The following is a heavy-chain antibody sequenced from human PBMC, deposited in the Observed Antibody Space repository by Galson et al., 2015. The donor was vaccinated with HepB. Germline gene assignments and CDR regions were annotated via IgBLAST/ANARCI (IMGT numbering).Heavy chain of an antibody. J-gene: IGHJ4*02. CDR2: ISGSGGST. V-gene: IGHV3-23*01. CDR1: GFTFSSYA. CDR3: ANGGSDFKWPPRY. Sequence: SLRLSCAASGFTFSSYAMSWVRQAPGKGLEWVSAISGSGGSTYYADSVKGRFTISRDNSKNTLYLQMNSLRAEDTAVYYCANGGSDFKWPPRYWGQGTLVTVSS. D-gene: IGHD3-10*01.